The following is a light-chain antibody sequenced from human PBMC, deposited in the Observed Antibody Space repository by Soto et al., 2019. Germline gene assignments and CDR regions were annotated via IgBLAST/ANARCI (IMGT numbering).Light chain of an antibody. CDR3: QAWDSSTANVV. CDR2: QHS. Sequence: SYELTQPPSVSVSPGQTANITCSGDKLGDKYACWYQQRPGQSPVLAIYQHSKRPSGIPERFSGANSGNTATLPISGTQAMDEADYYCQAWDSSTANVVFGGGTKLTVL. CDR1: KLGDKY. V-gene: IGLV3-1*01. J-gene: IGLJ2*01.